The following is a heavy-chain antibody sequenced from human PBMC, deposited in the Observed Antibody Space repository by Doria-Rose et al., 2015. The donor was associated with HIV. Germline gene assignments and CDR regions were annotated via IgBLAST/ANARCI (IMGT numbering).Heavy chain of an antibody. Sequence: QVQLQQWGAGLLKPSETLSLTCAVYGGSFSDHYWSWIRQPPGKGLEWIGEINDTGSANYNPSLKSRVTISVDTSKNQFSLKVSSVTAADTAVYYCARVPDNYITSPFDYWGQGKLVTVSS. CDR1: GGSFSDHY. D-gene: IGHD3-10*01. V-gene: IGHV4-34*01. CDR2: INDTGSA. CDR3: ARVPDNYITSPFDY. J-gene: IGHJ4*02.